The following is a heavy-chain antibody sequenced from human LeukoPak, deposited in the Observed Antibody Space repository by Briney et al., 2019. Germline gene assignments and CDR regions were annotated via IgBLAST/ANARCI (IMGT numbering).Heavy chain of an antibody. V-gene: IGHV4-39*07. CDR2: ISYTGST. CDR3: ATRGDYDLDY. CDR1: GGSISSTNYY. J-gene: IGHJ4*02. D-gene: IGHD3-22*01. Sequence: SETLSLTCTVSGGSISSTNYYWGWIRQTPGKGLEWIGSISYTGSTYYNPSLKSRVTIAVDTSKNQFSLKVTSVTAADTAVYYCATRGDYDLDYWGQGTLVTVSS.